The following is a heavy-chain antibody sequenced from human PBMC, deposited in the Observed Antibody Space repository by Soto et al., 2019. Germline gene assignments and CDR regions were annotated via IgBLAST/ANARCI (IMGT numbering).Heavy chain of an antibody. J-gene: IGHJ6*02. CDR3: ARYRFDGMDV. D-gene: IGHD1-26*01. V-gene: IGHV4-34*01. CDR1: GGSFSGYY. CDR2: INHSGST. Sequence: SETLSLTCAVYGGSFSGYYWSWIRQSPGKGLEWIGEINHSGSTNYNPSLKSRVTISVDTSKNQFSLKLSSVTAADTAVYYCARYRFDGMDVWGQGTTVTVSS.